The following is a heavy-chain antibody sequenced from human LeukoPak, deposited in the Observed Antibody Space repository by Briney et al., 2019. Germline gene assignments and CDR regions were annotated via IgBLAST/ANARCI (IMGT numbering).Heavy chain of an antibody. CDR3: AKDPIAVAGNNYYRMDV. D-gene: IGHD6-19*01. V-gene: IGHV3-21*01. J-gene: IGHJ6*02. Sequence: GGSLTLSCVASGFTFSSYSMNWVRQAPGKGLEWVSSISSSSSYIYYADSVKGRFTISRDNAKNSLYLQMNSLRAEDTAVYYCAKDPIAVAGNNYYRMDVWGQGTTVSVSS. CDR2: ISSSSSYI. CDR1: GFTFSSYS.